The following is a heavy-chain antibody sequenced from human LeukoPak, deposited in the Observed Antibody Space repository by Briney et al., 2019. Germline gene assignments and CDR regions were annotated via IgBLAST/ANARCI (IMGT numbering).Heavy chain of an antibody. CDR2: IYYSGST. CDR3: ATYSSGPIDAFDI. V-gene: IGHV4-38-2*01. Sequence: PGGSLRLSCAASGFTFSSYAMSWVRQPPGKGLEWIGSIYYSGSTYYNPSLKSRVTISVDTSKNHFSLNLTSVTAADTAVYYCATYSSGPIDAFDIWGQGTMVTVSS. CDR1: GFTFSSYA. J-gene: IGHJ3*02. D-gene: IGHD3-22*01.